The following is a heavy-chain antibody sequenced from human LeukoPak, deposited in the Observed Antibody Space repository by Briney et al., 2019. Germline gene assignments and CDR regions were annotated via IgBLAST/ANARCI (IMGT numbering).Heavy chain of an antibody. CDR1: GFTFSSYA. CDR3: AKDLADLRCSSTSCYTGES. D-gene: IGHD2-2*02. Sequence: PGGSLRLSCAASGFTFSSYAMGWVRQAPGERLEWVSAISGSGGSTYYADSVKGRFTISRDNSKNTLYLQMNSLRAEDTAVYYCAKDLADLRCSSTSCYTGESWGQGTLVTVSS. J-gene: IGHJ5*02. CDR2: ISGSGGST. V-gene: IGHV3-23*01.